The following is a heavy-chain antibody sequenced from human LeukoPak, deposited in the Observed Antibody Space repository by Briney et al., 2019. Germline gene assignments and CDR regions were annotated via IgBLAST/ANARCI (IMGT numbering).Heavy chain of an antibody. V-gene: IGHV1-2*02. CDR1: GGTFSSYA. D-gene: IGHD5-12*01. Sequence: GASVKVSCKASGGTFSSYAISWVRQAPGQGLEWMGWINPNSGGTKYAQKFQGRVTMTRDTSISTAYMELSRLRSDDRAVYYCARGNTEWLPFDYWGQGTLVTVSS. CDR3: ARGNTEWLPFDY. J-gene: IGHJ4*02. CDR2: INPNSGGT.